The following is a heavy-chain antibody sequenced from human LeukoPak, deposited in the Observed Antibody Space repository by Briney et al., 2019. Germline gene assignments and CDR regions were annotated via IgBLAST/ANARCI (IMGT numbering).Heavy chain of an antibody. CDR2: ISSFSGTI. D-gene: IGHD1-26*01. Sequence: GGSLRLSCAASGFTFSSYSMNWVRQAPGKGLEWVSYISSFSGTIYYAESVKGRFTISRDNAKNSLYLQMNSLRAEDTAVYYCARDQGGEQSYWGQGTLVTVPS. CDR3: ARDQGGEQSY. CDR1: GFTFSSYS. J-gene: IGHJ4*02. V-gene: IGHV3-48*01.